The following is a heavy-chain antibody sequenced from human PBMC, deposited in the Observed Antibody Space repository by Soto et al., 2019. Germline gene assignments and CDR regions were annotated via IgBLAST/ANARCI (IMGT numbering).Heavy chain of an antibody. D-gene: IGHD2-2*01. Sequence: TGGSLRVSCAASGFTFSSYAMSWVRQAPWKGLEWVSAISGSGGSTYYADSVKGRFTISRDNSKNTLYLQMNSLRAEDTAVYYCARGVGYCSSSGCYVYMDVWGKGTTVTVSS. J-gene: IGHJ6*03. V-gene: IGHV3-23*01. CDR2: ISGSGGST. CDR3: ARGVGYCSSSGCYVYMDV. CDR1: GFTFSSYA.